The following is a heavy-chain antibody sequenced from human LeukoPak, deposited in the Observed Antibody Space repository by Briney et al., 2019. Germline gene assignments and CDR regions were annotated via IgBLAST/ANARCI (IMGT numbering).Heavy chain of an antibody. V-gene: IGHV1-69*13. CDR2: IIPIFGTA. J-gene: IGHJ5*02. D-gene: IGHD2-2*01. Sequence: ASVKVSCKASGGTFSSYAISWVRQAPGQGLEWMGGIIPIFGTANYAQKFQGRVTITADESTSTAYMELSSLRSDDTAVYYCARDRRGRYCSSISCYLGCFDPWGQGTLVTVSS. CDR3: ARDRRGRYCSSISCYLGCFDP. CDR1: GGTFSSYA.